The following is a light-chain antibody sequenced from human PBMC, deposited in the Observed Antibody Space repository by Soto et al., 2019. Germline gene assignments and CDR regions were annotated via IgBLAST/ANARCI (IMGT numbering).Light chain of an antibody. CDR3: SSYTTSSTWV. J-gene: IGLJ3*02. V-gene: IGLV2-14*01. Sequence: QSVLTQPASVSGSPGQSITISCTGTSSDVGGYNYVSWVSWYQQHPGKAPKLMIYEVSNRPSGVSNRFSGSKSGNTASLTISGLQAEDKADYYCSSYTTSSTWVFGGGTKLTVL. CDR1: SSDVGGYNY. CDR2: EVS.